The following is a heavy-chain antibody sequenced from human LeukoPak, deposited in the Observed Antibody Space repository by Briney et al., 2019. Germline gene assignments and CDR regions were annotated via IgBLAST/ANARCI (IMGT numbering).Heavy chain of an antibody. Sequence: SETLSLTCTVSGGSISSYYWSWIRQPPGKGLEWIGYIYYSGSTNYNPSLKSRVTISVDTSKNQFSLKLSSVTAADTAVYYCAREGGYYYDSSGYYYHLDYWGQGTLVTVSS. CDR3: AREGGYYYDSSGYYYHLDY. D-gene: IGHD3-22*01. J-gene: IGHJ4*02. V-gene: IGHV4-59*12. CDR2: IYYSGST. CDR1: GGSISSYY.